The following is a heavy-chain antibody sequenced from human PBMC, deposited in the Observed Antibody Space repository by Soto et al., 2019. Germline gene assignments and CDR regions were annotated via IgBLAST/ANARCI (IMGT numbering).Heavy chain of an antibody. Sequence: SETLSLTCTVSGGSISSYYWSWIRQPPGKGLEWIGYIYYSGSTNYNPSLKSRVTISVDTSKNQFSLKLSSVTAADTAVYYCARLSDFWSGYYFDYWGQGTLVTVSS. CDR2: IYYSGST. V-gene: IGHV4-59*08. CDR3: ARLSDFWSGYYFDY. CDR1: GGSISSYY. J-gene: IGHJ4*02. D-gene: IGHD3-3*01.